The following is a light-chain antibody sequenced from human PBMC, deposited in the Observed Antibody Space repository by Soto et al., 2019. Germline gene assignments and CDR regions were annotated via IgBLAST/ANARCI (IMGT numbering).Light chain of an antibody. J-gene: IGKJ1*01. CDR2: GAS. CDR1: QSVDNN. CDR3: QQYNNWPPDRT. V-gene: IGKV3-15*01. Sequence: EIGMTQSRATLSVSPGERATLSCSASQSVDNNLAWYQQKPGQAPRLLIYGASTRATGIPARFSGSGSGTEFTLTISSLQSEDFAIYFCQQYNNWPPDRTFGQGTKVEIK.